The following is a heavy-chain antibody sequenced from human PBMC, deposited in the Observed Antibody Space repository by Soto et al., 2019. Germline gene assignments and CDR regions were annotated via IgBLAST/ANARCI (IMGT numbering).Heavy chain of an antibody. CDR2: ISIRGGDE. Sequence: QVQLVESGGGVVQPGKSLRLSCAASGFTFSSDAMHWARQAPRKGLEWVTVISIRGGDEYYAESVRGRFTISRDDSKNTLYLQMDSLRVEDTAVYYCARGTIVARQHLDYWGQGTLVTVSS. V-gene: IGHV3-30*03. CDR1: GFTFSSDA. CDR3: ARGTIVARQHLDY. J-gene: IGHJ4*02. D-gene: IGHD6-6*01.